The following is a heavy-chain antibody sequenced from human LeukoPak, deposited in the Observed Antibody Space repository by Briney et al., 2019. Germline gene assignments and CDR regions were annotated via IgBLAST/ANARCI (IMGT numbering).Heavy chain of an antibody. Sequence: GESLKISCKGSGYSFTTYYIGWVRQMPGKGLEWMGIIYPGDSETIYSPSFQGQVTISADKSIGTAYLQWSRLKASDTAMYYCARRAGGGYSPGFDYWGQGTLVTVSS. V-gene: IGHV5-51*01. CDR2: IYPGDSET. CDR3: ARRAGGGYSPGFDY. D-gene: IGHD2-21*01. CDR1: GYSFTTYY. J-gene: IGHJ4*02.